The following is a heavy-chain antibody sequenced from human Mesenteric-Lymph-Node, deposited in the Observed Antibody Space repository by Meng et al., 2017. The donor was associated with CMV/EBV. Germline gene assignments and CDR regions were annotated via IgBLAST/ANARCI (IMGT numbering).Heavy chain of an antibody. V-gene: IGHV1-69*04. Sequence: SVKVSCKASGGTFSSYTISWVRQAPGQGLEWMGRIIPILGIANYAQKFQGRVTITADKSTSTAYMELSSLRSEDTAVYYCARERASGGSGSYSVGAFDIWGQGTMVTVSS. CDR1: GGTFSSYT. D-gene: IGHD3-10*01. CDR3: ARERASGGSGSYSVGAFDI. J-gene: IGHJ3*02. CDR2: IIPILGIA.